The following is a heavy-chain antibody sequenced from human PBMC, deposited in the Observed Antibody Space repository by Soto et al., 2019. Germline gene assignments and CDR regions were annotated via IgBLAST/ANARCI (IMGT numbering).Heavy chain of an antibody. Sequence: QVQLVQSGAEVKKPGASVKVSCKASGYTFINYYMNWVRQAPGQGLEWMGIINPNGGTTTYAQKFPGRVTLNRDTSTNTVNMELSSLRSEDTAVYYCAREKWLVRRNDPFDIWGQGTMVTVSS. CDR1: GYTFINYY. V-gene: IGHV1-46*01. CDR3: AREKWLVRRNDPFDI. CDR2: INPNGGTT. D-gene: IGHD6-19*01. J-gene: IGHJ3*02.